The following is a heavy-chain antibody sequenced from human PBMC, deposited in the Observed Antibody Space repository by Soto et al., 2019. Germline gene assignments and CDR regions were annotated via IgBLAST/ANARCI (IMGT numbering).Heavy chain of an antibody. CDR3: ARDGKRYSLLDYYYGMDV. D-gene: IGHD2-15*01. CDR2: ISYDGSNK. Sequence: PGGSMRLSSAASGFTFGSYAMNWFRQAPGKGLEWVAVISYDGSNKYYADSVKGRFTISRDNSKNTLYLQMNSLRAEDTAVHYCARDGKRYSLLDYYYGMDVWGQGTTVTVSS. V-gene: IGHV3-30-3*01. CDR1: GFTFGSYA. J-gene: IGHJ6*02.